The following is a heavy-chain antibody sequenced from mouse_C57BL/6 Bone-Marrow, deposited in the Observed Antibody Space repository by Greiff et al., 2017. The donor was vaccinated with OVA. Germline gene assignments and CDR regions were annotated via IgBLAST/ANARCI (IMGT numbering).Heavy chain of an antibody. V-gene: IGHV1-82*01. CDR1: GYAFSSSW. Sequence: QVQLQQSGPELVKPGASVKISCKASGYAFSSSWMNWVKQRPGTGLEWIGRIYTGDGATNYNGKLKGKATLTADKSSSTAYMQLSSLTSEDSAVDFCARHEDGYYASYFDYWGQGTTLTVSS. CDR2: IYTGDGAT. CDR3: ARHEDGYYASYFDY. D-gene: IGHD2-3*01. J-gene: IGHJ2*01.